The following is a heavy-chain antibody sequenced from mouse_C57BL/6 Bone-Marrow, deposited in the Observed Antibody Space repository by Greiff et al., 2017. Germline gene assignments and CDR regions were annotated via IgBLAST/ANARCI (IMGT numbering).Heavy chain of an antibody. D-gene: IGHD1-1*02. J-gene: IGHJ2*01. V-gene: IGHV5-6*01. CDR1: GFTFSSYC. CDR3: ARRGVAPFDY. CDR2: ISSGGSYT. Sequence: EVQLVESGGDLVKPGGSLKLSCAASGFTFSSYCMSWVRQTPDKRLEWVATISSGGSYTYYPDSVKGRFTISRDNAKNTRYLQMSSLTSEDAAVYYCARRGVAPFDYWGQGTTLTVSS.